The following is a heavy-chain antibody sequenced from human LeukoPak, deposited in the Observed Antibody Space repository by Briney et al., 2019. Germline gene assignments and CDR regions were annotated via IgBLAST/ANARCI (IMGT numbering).Heavy chain of an antibody. J-gene: IGHJ6*03. CDR2: IYYSGST. CDR3: ARVYQPQYYYYYMDV. Sequence: TSETLSLTCTVSGDSISSYYWSWIRQPPGKGLEWIGYIYYSGSTNYNPSLKSRVTISLDTSKNQFSLKLSSVTVADTAVYYCARVYQPQYYYYYMDVWGKGTTVTVSS. V-gene: IGHV4-59*01. CDR1: GDSISSYY. D-gene: IGHD2-2*01.